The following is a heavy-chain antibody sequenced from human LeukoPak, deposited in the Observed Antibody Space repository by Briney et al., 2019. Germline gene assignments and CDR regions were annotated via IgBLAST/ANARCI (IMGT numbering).Heavy chain of an antibody. CDR2: IYYSGST. V-gene: IGHV4-59*01. CDR3: ARTLGMVHYYYYMDV. J-gene: IGHJ6*03. CDR1: GGSISSYY. Sequence: PSETLSLTCTVSGGSISSYYWSWIRQPPGKGLEWIGYIYYSGSTNYNPSLKSRVTISVDTSKNQFSLKLSSVTAADTAVYYCARTLGMVHYYYYMDVWGKGTTVTVSS. D-gene: IGHD7-27*01.